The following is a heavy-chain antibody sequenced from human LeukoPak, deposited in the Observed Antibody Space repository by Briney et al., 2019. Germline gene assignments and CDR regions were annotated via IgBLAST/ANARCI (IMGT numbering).Heavy chain of an antibody. V-gene: IGHV1-46*01. J-gene: IGHJ4*02. Sequence: ASVKVSCKASGYTFTSYYMHWVRQAPGQGLEWMGIINPSGGSTSYAQKFQGRVTMTRDTSISTAYMELSRLRSDDTAVYYCARGSSPHEYYFDYWGQGTLVTVSS. CDR2: INPSGGST. CDR1: GYTFTSYY. D-gene: IGHD6-6*01. CDR3: ARGSSPHEYYFDY.